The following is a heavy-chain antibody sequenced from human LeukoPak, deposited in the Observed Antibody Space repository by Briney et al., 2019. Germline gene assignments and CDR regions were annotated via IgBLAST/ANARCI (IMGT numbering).Heavy chain of an antibody. CDR1: GFTFTDYY. D-gene: IGHD1-7*01. J-gene: IGHJ4*02. CDR3: ARARAITGTTSFDY. V-gene: IGHV3-11*06. CDR2: TSGGSGYT. Sequence: GGSLRLSCAASGFTFTDYYMSWIRQAPGEGLEWVSYTSGGSGYTNYADSVTGRFTISRDNARNSLYLQMNSLRAEDTAVYYCARARAITGTTSFDYWGQGTLVTVSS.